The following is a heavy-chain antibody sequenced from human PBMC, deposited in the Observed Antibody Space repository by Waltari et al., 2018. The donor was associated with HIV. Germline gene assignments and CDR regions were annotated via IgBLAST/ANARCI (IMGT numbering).Heavy chain of an antibody. J-gene: IGHJ4*02. Sequence: VQLVESEGGLVHPGGSLRLSCAASGSTFSSHWLTWVRQAQGKGLEWVASSKQDGTESHYVDSVRGRFTIARDNAQNSLYLQMNSLRVEDTALYYCARIHVWWYFHYWGQGALVTVSS. V-gene: IGHV3-7*01. D-gene: IGHD2-15*01. CDR2: SKQDGTES. CDR3: ARIHVWWYFHY. CDR1: GSTFSSHW.